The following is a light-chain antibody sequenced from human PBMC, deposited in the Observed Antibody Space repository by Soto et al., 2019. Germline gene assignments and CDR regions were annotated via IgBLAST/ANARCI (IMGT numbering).Light chain of an antibody. J-gene: IGKJ2*01. Sequence: EIVLTQSPGTLSLSPGESATLSGRASQSVNSRFLAWYQHKPGQAPRLLIYAASTRATGIPDRFSGSASGTDFTLTISRLEPEDFAVYYCQQYGDSPPNTFGQGTKLEIK. V-gene: IGKV3-20*01. CDR1: QSVNSRF. CDR3: QQYGDSPPNT. CDR2: AAS.